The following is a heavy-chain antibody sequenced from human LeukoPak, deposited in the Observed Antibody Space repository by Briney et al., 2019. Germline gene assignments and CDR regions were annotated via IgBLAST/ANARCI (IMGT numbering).Heavy chain of an antibody. V-gene: IGHV1-18*01. CDR1: GYTFTSYG. CDR3: AKLYYDFWSGFWEGAFDY. CDR2: ISAYNGNT. J-gene: IGHJ4*02. Sequence: GASVKVSCKASGYTFTSYGISWVRQAPGQGLEWMGWISAYNGNTNYAQKLQGRVTMTTDTSTSTAYMELRSLRSDDTAVYYCAKLYYDFWSGFWEGAFDYWGQGTLVTVSS. D-gene: IGHD3-3*01.